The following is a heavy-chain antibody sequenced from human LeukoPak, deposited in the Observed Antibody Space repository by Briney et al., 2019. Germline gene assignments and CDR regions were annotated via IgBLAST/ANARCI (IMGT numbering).Heavy chain of an antibody. CDR2: ISSSGSTI. D-gene: IGHD3-22*01. CDR1: GFTFSDYY. V-gene: IGHV3-11*04. Sequence: KPGGSLRLSCAASGFTFSDYYMSWIRQAPGKGLEWVSYISSSGSTIYYADSVKGRFTISRDNAKNSLYLQMNSLRAEDTAVYYCARDPKYYYDSSGYYYSAKYFHHWGQGTLVTVSS. J-gene: IGHJ1*01. CDR3: ARDPKYYYDSSGYYYSAKYFHH.